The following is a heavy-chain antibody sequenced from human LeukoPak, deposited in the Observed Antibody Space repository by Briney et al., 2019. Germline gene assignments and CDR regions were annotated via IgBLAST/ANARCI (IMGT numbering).Heavy chain of an antibody. D-gene: IGHD2-21*02. CDR3: ARDSVAYCGGDCQNFDY. V-gene: IGHV1-18*01. CDR2: ISAYNGNT. CDR1: GYTFTSYG. Sequence: ASVKVSCKASGYTFTSYGISWVRQAPGQGLEWMGWISAYNGNTNYAQKLQGRVTMTTDTPTSTAYMELRSLRSDDTAVYYCARDSVAYCGGDCQNFDYWGQGTLVTVSS. J-gene: IGHJ4*02.